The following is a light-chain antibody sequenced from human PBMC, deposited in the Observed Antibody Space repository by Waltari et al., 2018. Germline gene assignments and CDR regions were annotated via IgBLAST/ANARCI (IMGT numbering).Light chain of an antibody. CDR1: SSNIGDNV. Sequence: QSVLTQSPSASGTPGQRVTISCSGSSSNIGDNVVNWYQQLPGKAPKLLIYRNDQRPSGIPDRFSASSSGNTASLIITGAQAEDEADYYCSSRELSGHVVFGGGTRLTVL. J-gene: IGLJ2*01. CDR2: RND. V-gene: IGLV1-44*01. CDR3: SSRELSGHVV.